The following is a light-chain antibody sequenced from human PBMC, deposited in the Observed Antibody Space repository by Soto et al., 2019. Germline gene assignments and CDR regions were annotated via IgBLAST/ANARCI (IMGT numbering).Light chain of an antibody. Sequence: QSVLTQTPSVSGAPGQRVSISCTGSTSNIVAPYDVHSYQHLPGTAPKLLIYGDNNRPSGVPDRFSGSKSGSSASLAITRLQAEDEADYYCQSYDISLHHYVFGTGTKVTVL. CDR2: GDN. CDR1: TSNIVAPYD. J-gene: IGLJ1*01. CDR3: QSYDISLHHYV. V-gene: IGLV1-40*01.